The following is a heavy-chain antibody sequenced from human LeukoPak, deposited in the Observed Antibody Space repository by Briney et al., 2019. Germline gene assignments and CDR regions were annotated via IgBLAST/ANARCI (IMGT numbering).Heavy chain of an antibody. J-gene: IGHJ4*02. D-gene: IGHD1-26*01. CDR3: ATGMGVTFDY. V-gene: IGHV1-24*01. Sequence: ASVTVSCKVSGYTLTELSMHWVRQARGKGLEWMGGFDPEDGETIYAQKFQGRVTMTEDTSTDTAYMELSSLRSEDTAVYYCATGMGVTFDYWGQGTLVTVSS. CDR2: FDPEDGET. CDR1: GYTLTELS.